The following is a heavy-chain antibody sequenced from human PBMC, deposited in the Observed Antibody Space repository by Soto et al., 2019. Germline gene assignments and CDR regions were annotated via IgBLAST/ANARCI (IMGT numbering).Heavy chain of an antibody. CDR1: GGAISSGGYS. Sequence: QLQLQESGSGLVKPSQTLSLTCAVTGGAISSGGYSWSWIRQPPGTRLEWIGYIYHSGSTYYTPALRSRVTISVYRSKNQFSLKLSSVTAADTAVYYCARVPGPWGQGTLVTVSS. V-gene: IGHV4-30-2*01. D-gene: IGHD2-8*02. CDR3: ARVPGP. J-gene: IGHJ5*02. CDR2: IYHSGST.